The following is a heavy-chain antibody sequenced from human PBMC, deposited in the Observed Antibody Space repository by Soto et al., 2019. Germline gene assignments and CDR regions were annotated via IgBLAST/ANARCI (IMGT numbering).Heavy chain of an antibody. CDR2: ISAYNGNT. CDR1: GYTFTSYG. V-gene: IGHV1-18*01. J-gene: IGHJ6*02. D-gene: IGHD1-7*01. CDR3: ARGLGTIYYYYGMDV. Sequence: ASVKVSCQASGYTFTSYGISWVRQAPGQGLEWMGWISAYNGNTNYAQKLQGRVTMTTDTSTSTAYMELRSLRSDDTAVYYCARGLGTIYYYYGMDVWGQGTTVTVSS.